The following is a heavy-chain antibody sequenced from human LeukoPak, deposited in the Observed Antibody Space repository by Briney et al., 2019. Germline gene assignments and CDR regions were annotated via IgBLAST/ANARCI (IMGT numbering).Heavy chain of an antibody. CDR1: GFTFSSYA. CDR3: ASERFLEWFGSQAFDI. V-gene: IGHV3-64*01. J-gene: IGHJ3*02. D-gene: IGHD3-3*01. CDR2: ISSNGGST. Sequence: PGGSLRLSCAASGFTFSSYAMHWVRQAPGKGLEYVSAISSNGGSTYYANSVKGRFTISRDNSKNTLYLQMGSLRAEDMAVYYCASERFLEWFGSQAFDIWGQGTMVTVSS.